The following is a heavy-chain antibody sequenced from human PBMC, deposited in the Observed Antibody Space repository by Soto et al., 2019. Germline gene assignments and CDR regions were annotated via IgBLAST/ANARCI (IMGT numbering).Heavy chain of an antibody. CDR1: GNTFTNFG. D-gene: IGHD2-2*02. V-gene: IGHV1-18*01. Sequence: QGQLVQSGVEVKKPGASVKVSCSASGNTFTNFGVTWVRQAPGQGLEWMGWISPYTDDPSYAQKFQGRVTMTIDTPTSTAYWDLRGLTSDDPAVYYCARVIPGAEAWFPPWGKGPLVPVSS. J-gene: IGHJ5*02. CDR2: ISPYTDDP. CDR3: ARVIPGAEAWFPP.